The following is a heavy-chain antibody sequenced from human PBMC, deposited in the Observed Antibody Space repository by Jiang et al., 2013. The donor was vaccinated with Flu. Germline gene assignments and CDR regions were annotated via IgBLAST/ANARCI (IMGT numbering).Heavy chain of an antibody. CDR1: GFSLSTSGVG. V-gene: IGHV2-5*02. D-gene: IGHD3-22*01. CDR2: IYWDDDK. Sequence: KPTQTLTLTCTFSGFSLSTSGVGVGWIRQPPGKALEWLALIYWDDDKRYSPSLKSRLTITKDTSKNQVVLTMTNMDPVDTATYYCAHWDKYDSSGYYADAFDIWGQGTMVTVSS. CDR3: AHWDKYDSSGYYADAFDI. J-gene: IGHJ3*02.